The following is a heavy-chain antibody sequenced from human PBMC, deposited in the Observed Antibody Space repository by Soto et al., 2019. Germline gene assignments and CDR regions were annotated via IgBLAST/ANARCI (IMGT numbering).Heavy chain of an antibody. D-gene: IGHD2-15*01. CDR3: AIQSSGVVY. V-gene: IGHV1-18*01. CDR2: ISAYNGNT. CDR1: GYTFTSYG. Sequence: GASVKVSCKASGYTFTSYGISWVRQAPGQGLEWMGWISAYNGNTNYAQKLQGRVTMTTDTSISTAYMELTRLKSDDTAVYYCAIQSSGVVYWGQGTLVTVSS. J-gene: IGHJ4*02.